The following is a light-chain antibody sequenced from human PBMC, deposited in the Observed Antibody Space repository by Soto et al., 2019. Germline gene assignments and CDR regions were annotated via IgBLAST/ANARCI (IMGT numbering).Light chain of an antibody. V-gene: IGLV1-36*01. CDR2: YDD. Sequence: QSALTQPPSVSEAPRQRVTISCSGSRSNVGNNAVNWYQQLPGKAPKLLIYYDDLLPSGVSDRFSGSKSGTSASLAISGLQSEDEADYYCAVWDDSLNGVVFGGGTQLTVL. J-gene: IGLJ3*02. CDR3: AVWDDSLNGVV. CDR1: RSNVGNNA.